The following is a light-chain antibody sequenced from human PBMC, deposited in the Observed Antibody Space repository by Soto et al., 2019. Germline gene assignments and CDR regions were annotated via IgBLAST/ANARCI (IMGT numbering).Light chain of an antibody. CDR1: QSVSSY. Sequence: EIVLTQSPATLPLSPGERATLSCRASQSVSSYLAWYQQKPGQAPRLLMYEASTRATGIPARFSGGGSGTDFTLTISSLEPEDFAVYYCQQRSDWPWTFGQGTKVDIK. CDR2: EAS. CDR3: QQRSDWPWT. J-gene: IGKJ1*01. V-gene: IGKV3-11*01.